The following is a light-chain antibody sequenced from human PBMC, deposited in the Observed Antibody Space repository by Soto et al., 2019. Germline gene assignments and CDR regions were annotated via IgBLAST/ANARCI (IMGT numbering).Light chain of an antibody. J-gene: IGKJ5*01. CDR3: QQHNCV. CDR2: DAS. Sequence: RMTQSPSTLSASVGDRVTITCRASQNIKSWLAWYQLKPGKAPKVLIYDASTLASGVPSRFSGSGSGTDFILTISSLQPDDFATYYCQQHNCVFGQGTRLEIK. V-gene: IGKV1-5*01. CDR1: QNIKSW.